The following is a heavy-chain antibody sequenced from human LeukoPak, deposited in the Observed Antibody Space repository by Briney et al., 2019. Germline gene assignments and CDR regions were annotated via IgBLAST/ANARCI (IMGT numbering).Heavy chain of an antibody. V-gene: IGHV4-38-2*02. Sequence: SETLSLTCTVSGYSNSSGYYWGWIRQPPGEGLEWIGSIYHSGSTYYNPSLKSRVTISVDTSKNQFSLKLSSVTAADTAVYYCAGDGEATTFDYWGQGTLVTVSS. J-gene: IGHJ4*02. CDR1: GYSNSSGYY. D-gene: IGHD5-12*01. CDR2: IYHSGST. CDR3: AGDGEATTFDY.